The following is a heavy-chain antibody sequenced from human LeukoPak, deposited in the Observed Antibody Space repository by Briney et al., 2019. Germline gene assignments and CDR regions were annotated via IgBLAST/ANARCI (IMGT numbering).Heavy chain of an antibody. Sequence: GASVKVSCKASGYTFTGYYMHWVRQAPGQGLEWMGWINPNSGGTNYAQKFQGRVTMTRDTSISTAYMELSRLRSDDTAVYYCARAVDFWSGNYLDYWGQGTLVTVSS. D-gene: IGHD3-3*01. V-gene: IGHV1-2*02. CDR2: INPNSGGT. CDR3: ARAVDFWSGNYLDY. J-gene: IGHJ4*02. CDR1: GYTFTGYY.